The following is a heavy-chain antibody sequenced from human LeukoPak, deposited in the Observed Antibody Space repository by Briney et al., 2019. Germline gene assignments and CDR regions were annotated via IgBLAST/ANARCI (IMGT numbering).Heavy chain of an antibody. Sequence: GRSLRLSCAASGFTFSSYGMHWVRQAPGQGLEWMGWINPNSGGTNYAQKFQGWVTMTRDTSISTAYMELSRLRSDDTAVYYCARAVREGYGMDVWGQGTTVTVSS. V-gene: IGHV1-2*04. CDR3: ARAVREGYGMDV. J-gene: IGHJ6*02. CDR1: GFTFSSYG. CDR2: INPNSGGT.